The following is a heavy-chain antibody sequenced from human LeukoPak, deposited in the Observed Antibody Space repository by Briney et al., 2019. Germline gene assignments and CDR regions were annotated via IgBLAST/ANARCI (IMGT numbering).Heavy chain of an antibody. CDR1: GFTFSSYA. V-gene: IGHV3-30*04. J-gene: IGHJ4*02. CDR3: ARSLMGEGFDY. CDR2: ISYDGSNK. Sequence: GGSLRLSCAASGFTFSSYAMHWVRHAPGKGLEWVAVISYDGSNKYYADSVKGRFTISRDNSKNTLYLQMNSLRAEDTAVYYCARSLMGEGFDYWGQGTLVTVSS. D-gene: IGHD3-10*01.